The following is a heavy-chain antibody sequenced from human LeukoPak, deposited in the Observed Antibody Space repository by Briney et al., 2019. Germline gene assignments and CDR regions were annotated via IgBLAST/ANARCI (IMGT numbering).Heavy chain of an antibody. V-gene: IGHV3-48*01. CDR3: AKVAKYYYGPETYYFFEQ. D-gene: IGHD3-10*01. Sequence: GGSLRLSCVVSGFTFSPYSMNWVRQAPGKGLEWVAYISGRTSTIYYADSVYGRFTISRDNAKNSLYLQMNSLRVEDTAVYYCAKVAKYYYGPETYYFFEQWGQGTPVTASS. J-gene: IGHJ4*02. CDR1: GFTFSPYS. CDR2: ISGRTSTI.